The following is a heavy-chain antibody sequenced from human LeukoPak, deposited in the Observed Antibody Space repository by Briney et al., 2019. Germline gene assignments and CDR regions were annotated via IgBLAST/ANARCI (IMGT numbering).Heavy chain of an antibody. CDR3: GRDGLGSYDY. V-gene: IGHV3-21*01. J-gene: IGHJ4*02. CDR2: ISSDSRYI. Sequence: PGGSLRLSCAASGFTFSTYTINWVRQAPGKGLEWVASISSDSRYIYYADSVKGRFTISRDNAKTSVYLQMNSLRGEDTAVYYCGRDGLGSYDYWGQGTLVTVSS. CDR1: GFTFSTYT. D-gene: IGHD3-10*01.